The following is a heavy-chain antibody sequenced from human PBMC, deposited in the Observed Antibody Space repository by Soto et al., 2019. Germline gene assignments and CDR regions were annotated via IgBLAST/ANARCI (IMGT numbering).Heavy chain of an antibody. V-gene: IGHV3-21*01. CDR3: ARTGEQLAAFDY. J-gene: IGHJ4*02. CDR2: ISSSSSYI. Sequence: GGSLRLSCAASGFTFSSHSMNWVRQAPGQGLEWVSSISSSSSYIYYADSVKGRFTISRDNAKNSLYLQMNSLRAEDTAVYYCARTGEQLAAFDYWGQGTLVTVSS. D-gene: IGHD6-6*01. CDR1: GFTFSSHS.